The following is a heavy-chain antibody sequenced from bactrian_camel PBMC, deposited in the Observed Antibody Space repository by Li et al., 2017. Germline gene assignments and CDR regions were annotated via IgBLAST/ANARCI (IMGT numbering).Heavy chain of an antibody. CDR3: AARPLYGVSCATVRY. Sequence: HVQLVESGGGSVQAGGSLRLDCAASGDTSSMNCIGWFRQAPGKEREGVAAIDTGEGTTYYLDSVEGRFTIARDNAKNTLYLQMNALRPEDTAMYYCAARPLYGVSCATVRYRGQGTQVTVS. V-gene: IGHV3S54*01. D-gene: IGHD6*01. J-gene: IGHJ4*01. CDR2: IDTGEGTT. CDR1: GDTSSMNC.